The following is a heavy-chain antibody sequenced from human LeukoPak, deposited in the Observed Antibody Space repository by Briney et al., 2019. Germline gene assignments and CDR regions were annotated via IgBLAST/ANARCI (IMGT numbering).Heavy chain of an antibody. J-gene: IGHJ4*02. CDR1: GYTLTELS. CDR2: FDPEDGET. CDR3: ARDRARMVVRGYYFDY. V-gene: IGHV1-24*01. Sequence: ASVKVSCKVSGYTLTELSMHWVRQAPGKGLEWMGGFDPEDGETIYAQKFQGRVTMTRDTSTSTVYMELSSLRSEDTAVYYCARDRARMVVRGYYFDYWGQGTLVTVSS. D-gene: IGHD3-10*01.